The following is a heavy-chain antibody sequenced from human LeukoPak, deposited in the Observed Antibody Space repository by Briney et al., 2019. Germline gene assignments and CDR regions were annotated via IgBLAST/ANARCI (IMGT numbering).Heavy chain of an antibody. Sequence: PGGSLRLSCAASGFTFSSYSMNWVRQAPGKGLEWVSYISSSSSTIYYADSVKGRFTISRDNAKNSLYLQMNSLRAEDTAVYYCARDSTLAVAGPGYSWGQGTLVTVSS. J-gene: IGHJ4*02. CDR2: ISSSSSTI. V-gene: IGHV3-48*01. CDR1: GFTFSSYS. CDR3: ARDSTLAVAGPGYS. D-gene: IGHD6-19*01.